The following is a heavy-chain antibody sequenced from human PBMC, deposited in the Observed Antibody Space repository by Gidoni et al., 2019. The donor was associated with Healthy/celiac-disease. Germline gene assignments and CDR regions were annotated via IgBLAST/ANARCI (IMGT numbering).Heavy chain of an antibody. CDR3: AREVVVPAANRYYYYGMDV. J-gene: IGHJ6*02. V-gene: IGHV3-21*01. D-gene: IGHD2-2*01. CDR2: ISSRSSYI. Sequence: EVQLVESGGGLVKPGGSLRLSCAASGFTFSSYSMNWVRQAPGKGLEWVSSISSRSSYIYYADSVKGRFTISRDNAKNSLYLQMNSLRAEDTAVYYCAREVVVPAANRYYYYGMDVWGQGTTVTVSS. CDR1: GFTFSSYS.